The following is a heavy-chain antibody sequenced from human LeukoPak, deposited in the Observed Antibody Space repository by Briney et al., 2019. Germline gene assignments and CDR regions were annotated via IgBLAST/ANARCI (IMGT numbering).Heavy chain of an antibody. CDR2: INHSGST. V-gene: IGHV4-34*01. CDR1: GGSFSGYY. D-gene: IGHD6-19*01. J-gene: IGHJ4*02. Sequence: PSETLSLTCAVYGGSFSGYYWSWIRQPPGKGLEWIGEINHSGSTNYNPSLKSRVTISVDASKNQFSLKLSSVTAADTAVYYCARREYSSGWYYFDYWGQGTLVTVSS. CDR3: ARREYSSGWYYFDY.